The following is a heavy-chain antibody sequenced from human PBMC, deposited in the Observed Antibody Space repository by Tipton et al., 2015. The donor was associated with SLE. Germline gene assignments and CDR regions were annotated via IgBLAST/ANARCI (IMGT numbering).Heavy chain of an antibody. CDR2: IYYSGST. CDR1: GGSISSGGYY. CDR3: ARYLYYDFWSGPRYYMDV. Sequence: LRLSCTVSGGSISSGGYYWSWIRQHPGKGLEWIGYIYYSGSTYYNPSLKSRVTISVDTSKNQFSLKLNSMTAADTAVYYCARYLYYDFWSGPRYYMDVWGKGTTVTVSS. D-gene: IGHD3-3*01. J-gene: IGHJ6*03. V-gene: IGHV4-31*03.